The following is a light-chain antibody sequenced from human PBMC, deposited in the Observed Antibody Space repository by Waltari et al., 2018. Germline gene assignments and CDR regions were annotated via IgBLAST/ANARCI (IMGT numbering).Light chain of an antibody. V-gene: IGKV3-11*01. J-gene: IGKJ1*01. Sequence: EIVLTQSPATLSLSPGERATLSCRASQSVGISLAWYQRKPGQAPRLLISDASNRATGIPVRFSGSGSGTDFTLTISSREPEDFAVYYCQQRSKWPLTFGQGTKVEIK. CDR1: QSVGIS. CDR3: QQRSKWPLT. CDR2: DAS.